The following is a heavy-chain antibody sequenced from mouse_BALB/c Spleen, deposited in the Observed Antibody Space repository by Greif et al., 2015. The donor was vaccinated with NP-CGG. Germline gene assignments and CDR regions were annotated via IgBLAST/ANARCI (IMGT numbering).Heavy chain of an antibody. CDR2: IDPANGNT. CDR1: GFNIKDTY. Sequence: VQLQQSGAELVKPGASVKLSCTASGFNIKDTYMHWVKQRPEQGLEWIGRIDPANGNTKYDPKFQGKATITADTSSNTAFLQLSSLTSEDTAVYYCARWDWYFDVWGAGTTVTVSS. CDR3: ARWDWYFDV. J-gene: IGHJ1*01. V-gene: IGHV14-3*02.